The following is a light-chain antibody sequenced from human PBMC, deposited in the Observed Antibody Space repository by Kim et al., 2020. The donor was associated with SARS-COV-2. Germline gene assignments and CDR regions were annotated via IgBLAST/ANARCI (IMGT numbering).Light chain of an antibody. V-gene: IGLV3-9*01. CDR1: NLGSNN. Sequence: VSVSLGQTARITCGGHNLGSNNVRWYQQKPGQAPVLVIYRDSNRPSGIPERFSGSNSGNTATLTISRAQAGDEADYYCQVWDSSTVVFGGGTQLTVL. CDR3: QVWDSSTVV. CDR2: RDS. J-gene: IGLJ2*01.